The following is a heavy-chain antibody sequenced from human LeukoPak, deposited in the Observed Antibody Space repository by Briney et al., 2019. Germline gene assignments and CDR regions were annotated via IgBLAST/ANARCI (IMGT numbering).Heavy chain of an antibody. CDR2: IYFNGYT. Sequence: SETLSLTCTVSGGSISSYYWNWIRQRPGKGREWIGYIYFNGYTNYNPSLKSRVTISVDTSKNQFSLKLSSVTAADTAVYYCARVLNSSGYYYVDPYYYYYYMDVWGKGTTVTVSS. CDR3: ARVLNSSGYYYVDPYYYYYYMDV. CDR1: GGSISSYY. D-gene: IGHD3-22*01. V-gene: IGHV4-59*08. J-gene: IGHJ6*03.